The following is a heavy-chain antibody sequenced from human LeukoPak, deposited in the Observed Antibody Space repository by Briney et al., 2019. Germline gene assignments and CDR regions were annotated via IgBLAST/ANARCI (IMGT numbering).Heavy chain of an antibody. CDR3: ARDGDWARSSDY. V-gene: IGHV1-18*01. CDR2: ISAYNGNT. J-gene: IGHJ4*02. CDR1: GGTFSSYA. Sequence: ASVKVSCKASGGTFSSYAISWVRQAPGQGLEWMGWISAYNGNTNYAQKLRGRVTMTTDTSTSTAYMELRSLRSDDTAVYYCARDGDWARSSDYWGQGTLVTVSS. D-gene: IGHD2-21*02.